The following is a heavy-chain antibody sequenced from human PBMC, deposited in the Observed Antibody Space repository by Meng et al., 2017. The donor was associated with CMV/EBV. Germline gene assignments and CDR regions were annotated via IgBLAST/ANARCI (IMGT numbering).Heavy chain of an antibody. CDR1: GFTFSDYY. CDR3: VRSSGWSLFDY. Sequence: QVQLVQSGAEMKKPGASVKVSCTTSGFTFSDYYIHWVRQAPGQGLEWMGWVNSNNDATNYARKFQGRVSMTRDTSISTAHMELSRLTSDDTAVYYCVRSSGWSLFDYWGQGTLVTVSS. D-gene: IGHD6-19*01. V-gene: IGHV1-2*02. J-gene: IGHJ4*02. CDR2: VNSNNDAT.